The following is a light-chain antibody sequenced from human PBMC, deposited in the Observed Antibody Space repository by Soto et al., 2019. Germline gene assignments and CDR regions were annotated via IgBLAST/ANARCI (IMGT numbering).Light chain of an antibody. Sequence: EIVLTQSPGTLSLSPGERAALSCRASQSVSSSYLAWHQQKPGQAPRLLIHGASSRATGIPDRISGSGSGTDLTLTISTLEPEDFPVYYCQQYGSSPIAFGQGTRLEIK. J-gene: IGKJ5*01. CDR2: GAS. V-gene: IGKV3-20*01. CDR3: QQYGSSPIA. CDR1: QSVSSSY.